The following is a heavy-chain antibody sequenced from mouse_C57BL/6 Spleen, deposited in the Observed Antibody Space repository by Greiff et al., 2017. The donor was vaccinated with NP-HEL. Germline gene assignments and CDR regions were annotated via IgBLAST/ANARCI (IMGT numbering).Heavy chain of an antibody. J-gene: IGHJ3*01. V-gene: IGHV1-55*01. CDR3: ARWGYYRSWFAY. Sequence: QVQLQQPGAELVKPGASVKMSCKASGYTFTSYWITWVKQRPGQGLEWIGDIYPGSGSTNYNEKFKSKATLTVDTSSSTAYMQRSSLTSEDSAVYYCARWGYYRSWFAYWGQGTLVTVSA. D-gene: IGHD2-14*01. CDR2: IYPGSGST. CDR1: GYTFTSYW.